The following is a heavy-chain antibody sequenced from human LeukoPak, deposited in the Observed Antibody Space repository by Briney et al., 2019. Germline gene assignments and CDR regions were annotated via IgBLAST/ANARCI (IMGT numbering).Heavy chain of an antibody. CDR2: INSDGSST. CDR1: RFTFSTYW. Sequence: GGSLRLSCAASRFTFSTYWMHWVRHAPGKGLVWVSRINSDGSSTGYADSVKGRFTISRDNAKNTLYLQMNSLRAEDTAVYYCARKTSSGHLGVWGKGTTVTVSS. CDR3: ARKTSSGHLGV. J-gene: IGHJ6*04. V-gene: IGHV3-74*01. D-gene: IGHD6-25*01.